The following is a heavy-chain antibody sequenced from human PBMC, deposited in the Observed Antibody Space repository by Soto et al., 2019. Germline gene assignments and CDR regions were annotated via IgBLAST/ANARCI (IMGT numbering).Heavy chain of an antibody. CDR1: GGSISSSSYY. Sequence: SETLSLTCTVSGGSISSSSYYWGWIRQPPGKGLEWIGSIYYSGSTYYNPSLKSRVTISVDTSKNQFSLKLSSVTAAETAVYYCARPNYYDSSGYYPDGSFDYWGQGTLVTVSS. J-gene: IGHJ4*02. V-gene: IGHV4-39*01. CDR3: ARPNYYDSSGYYPDGSFDY. D-gene: IGHD3-22*01. CDR2: IYYSGST.